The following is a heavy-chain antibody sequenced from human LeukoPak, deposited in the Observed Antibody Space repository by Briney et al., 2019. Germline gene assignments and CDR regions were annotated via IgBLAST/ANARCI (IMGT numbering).Heavy chain of an antibody. D-gene: IGHD3-3*01. CDR3: ARAGRFLVKDAFDI. V-gene: IGHV4-30-4*01. CDR1: GGSISSGDYY. CDR2: IYYSGST. Sequence: PSQTLSLTCTVSGGSISSGDYYWSWIRQPPGKGLEWIGYIYYSGSTYYNPSLKNRVTISVDTSKSQFSLKLSSVTAADTAVYYCARAGRFLVKDAFDIWGQGTMVTVSS. J-gene: IGHJ3*02.